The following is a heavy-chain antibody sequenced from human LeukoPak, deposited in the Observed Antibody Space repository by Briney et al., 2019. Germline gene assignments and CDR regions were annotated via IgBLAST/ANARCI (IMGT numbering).Heavy chain of an antibody. J-gene: IGHJ4*02. CDR1: GFTFSSYA. D-gene: IGHD3-3*01. V-gene: IGHV3-30-3*01. CDR3: ARESPDDFWSGPHFDY. Sequence: QPGRSLRLSCAASGFTFSSYAMHWVRQAPGKGLEWVAVISYDGSNKYYADSVKGRFTISRDNSKNTLYLQMNSLRAEDTAVYYCARESPDDFWSGPHFDYWGQGTLVTVSS. CDR2: ISYDGSNK.